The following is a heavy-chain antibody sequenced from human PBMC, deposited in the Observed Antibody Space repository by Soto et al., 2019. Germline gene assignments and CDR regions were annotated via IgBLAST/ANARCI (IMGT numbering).Heavy chain of an antibody. V-gene: IGHV3-30*18. CDR1: GFTFISYG. CDR2: VSYDGTNE. D-gene: IGHD3-10*01. Sequence: QVQLVESGGGVVQPGRSLRLSCAASGFTFISYGMHWVRQAPGKGLEWVAAVSYDGTNEYYADSVKGRFTISRDNSKNTLFLQMNSLRPEDTAVYYCAKDHSGWDLNYYFDSWGQGTLATVSS. J-gene: IGHJ4*02. CDR3: AKDHSGWDLNYYFDS.